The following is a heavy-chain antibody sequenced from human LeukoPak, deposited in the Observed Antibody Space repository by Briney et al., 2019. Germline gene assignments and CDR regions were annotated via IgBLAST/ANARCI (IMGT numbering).Heavy chain of an antibody. D-gene: IGHD5-24*01. Sequence: GGSLRLSCAASGFIFSGYGMHWVRQAPGKGLEWVAVIWYDGSNKYYADSVKGRFTISRDNSKNTLYLQMNSLRAEDTAVFYCARGDFRRDGYNFDYWGQGTLVTVSS. CDR2: IWYDGSNK. CDR1: GFIFSGYG. J-gene: IGHJ4*02. CDR3: ARGDFRRDGYNFDY. V-gene: IGHV3-33*01.